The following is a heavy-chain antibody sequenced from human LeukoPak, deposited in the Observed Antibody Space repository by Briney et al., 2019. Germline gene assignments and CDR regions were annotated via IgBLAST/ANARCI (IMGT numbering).Heavy chain of an antibody. Sequence: GGSLRLSCAASGFTVSTNYMSWVRQAPGKGLEWVSFLYSGGSTYYADSVKGRFTISRDNSKNTLYLQMNSLRAEDTAMYYCARDCCSSWYAGYWGQGTLVTVSS. J-gene: IGHJ4*02. V-gene: IGHV3-66*01. CDR2: LYSGGST. D-gene: IGHD6-13*01. CDR3: ARDCCSSWYAGY. CDR1: GFTVSTNY.